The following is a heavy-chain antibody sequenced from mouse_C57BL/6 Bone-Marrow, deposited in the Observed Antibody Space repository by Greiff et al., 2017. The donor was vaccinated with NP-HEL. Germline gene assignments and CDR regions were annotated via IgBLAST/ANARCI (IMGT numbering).Heavy chain of an antibody. CDR3: ASYLYYFDY. Sequence: EVKVVESGGGLVKPGGSLKLSCAASGFTFSDYGMHWVRQAPEKGLEWVAYISSGSSTIYYADTVKGRFTISRDNAKNTLFLQKTSLRSEDTAMYYCASYLYYFDYWGQGTTLTVSS. V-gene: IGHV5-17*01. J-gene: IGHJ2*01. CDR1: GFTFSDYG. CDR2: ISSGSSTI. D-gene: IGHD5-5*01.